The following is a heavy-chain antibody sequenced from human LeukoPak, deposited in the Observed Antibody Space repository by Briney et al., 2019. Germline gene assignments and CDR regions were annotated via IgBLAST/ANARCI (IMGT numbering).Heavy chain of an antibody. D-gene: IGHD3-16*01. J-gene: IGHJ4*02. CDR1: GFTFSSYW. CDR2: IKQDGSEK. V-gene: IGHV3-7*01. Sequence: GGSLRLSCAASGFTFSSYWMSWVRQAPGKGLEWVANIKQDGSEKYYVDSVKGRFTISRDNAKNSLYLQMNSLRVEDTAVYYCARDLGVYYFDYWGQGTLVTVSS. CDR3: ARDLGVYYFDY.